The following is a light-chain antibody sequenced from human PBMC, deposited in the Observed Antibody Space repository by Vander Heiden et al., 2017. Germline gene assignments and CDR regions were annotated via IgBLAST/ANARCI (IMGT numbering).Light chain of an antibody. CDR1: QSGSSD. V-gene: IGKV3-15*01. CDR3: QQYYNGPPWT. Sequence: EIVMTQSPATLSVSPGERVTLSCRASQSGSSDLSGYQQKTGQAARLLIYGAANRATGIPARFSGSGSGTEFTPTISSLQSEDFAVYYCQQYYNGPPWTLGQGTKVEIK. J-gene: IGKJ1*01. CDR2: GAA.